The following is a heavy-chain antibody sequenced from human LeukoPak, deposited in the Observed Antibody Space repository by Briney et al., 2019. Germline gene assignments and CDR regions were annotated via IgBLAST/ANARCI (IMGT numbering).Heavy chain of an antibody. D-gene: IGHD2-21*01. V-gene: IGHV1-8*02. CDR1: GYTFTSYY. Sequence: ASVKVSCKASGYTFTSYYMHWVRQATGQGLEWMGWMNPNSGNTGYAQKFQGRVTMTRNTSISTAYMELSSLRSEDTAVYYCARVDWVKYGMDVWGQGTTVTVSS. CDR3: ARVDWVKYGMDV. J-gene: IGHJ6*02. CDR2: MNPNSGNT.